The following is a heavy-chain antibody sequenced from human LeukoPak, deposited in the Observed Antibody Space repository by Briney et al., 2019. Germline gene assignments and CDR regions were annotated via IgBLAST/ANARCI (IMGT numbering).Heavy chain of an antibody. V-gene: IGHV1-69*04. CDR2: IIPVVSIS. D-gene: IGHD3-22*01. J-gene: IGHJ4*02. Sequence: GSSVKVSCKASGDTFTSYIITWVRQAPGQGLEWMGRIIPVVSISNYAQKFQGRVTITADKSTSTAYMEVNSLTSEDTAVYFCARENSRSYDSGGYHLGTFDFWGQGTLVTVSS. CDR1: GDTFTSYI. CDR3: ARENSRSYDSGGYHLGTFDF.